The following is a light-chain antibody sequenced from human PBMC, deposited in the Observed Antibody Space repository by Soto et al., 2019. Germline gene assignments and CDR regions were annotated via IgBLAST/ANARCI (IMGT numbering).Light chain of an antibody. V-gene: IGKV1-33*01. CDR2: DAS. J-gene: IGKJ4*01. CDR1: ESISNY. CDR3: QQYDNLPLT. Sequence: DIQMTQSPSSLSASVGDRVTITCQASESISNYLIRYQQKPGKAPTLLIYDASNLETGVPSRFSGSGSGTDFTFTISSLQPEDIATYYCQQYDNLPLTFGGGTKVEIK.